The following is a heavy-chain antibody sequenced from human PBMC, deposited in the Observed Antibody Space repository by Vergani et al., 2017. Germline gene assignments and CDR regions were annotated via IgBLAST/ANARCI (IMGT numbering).Heavy chain of an antibody. J-gene: IGHJ4*02. CDR1: GGSFSDYY. Sequence: QVQLQEWGAGLLKTSETLSLTCGVSGGSFSDYYWSWIRQAPGMGLEWIGEVNHGGSTNYNPSLKSRVSISVDTSKNQFSLQLTSVTAADSALYFCASIARAPTRRNPPPDSWGKGLLVTVSS. CDR3: ASIARAPTRRNPPPDS. D-gene: IGHD3-16*02. V-gene: IGHV4-34*01. CDR2: VNHGGST.